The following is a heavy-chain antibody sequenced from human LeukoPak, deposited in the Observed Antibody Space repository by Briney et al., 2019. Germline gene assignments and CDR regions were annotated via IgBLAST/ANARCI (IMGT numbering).Heavy chain of an antibody. J-gene: IGHJ4*02. CDR2: VWYDGNNK. CDR1: GFTFSNSG. CDR3: VRHGDTDSCLAN. Sequence: QAGGSLRLSCAASGFTFSNSGMHWVRQAPGKGLEWVAAVWYDGNNKYSGESVKGRFTISRDNAKSSLYLQMNDLRAEDTAVYYCVRHGDTDSCLANWGQGTLVTVSS. D-gene: IGHD2-2*01. V-gene: IGHV3-33*01.